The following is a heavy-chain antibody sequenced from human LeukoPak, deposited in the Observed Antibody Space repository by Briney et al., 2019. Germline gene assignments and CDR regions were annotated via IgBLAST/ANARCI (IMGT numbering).Heavy chain of an antibody. CDR2: ISWNSGSI. Sequence: GGSLRLSCAASGFTFDDYAMHWVRQAPGKDLEWVSGISWNSGSIGYADSVKGRFTISRDNAKNSLYLQMNSLRAEDMALYYCAKARRRLSSARHDAFDIWGQGTMVTVSS. V-gene: IGHV3-9*03. D-gene: IGHD1-26*01. J-gene: IGHJ3*02. CDR1: GFTFDDYA. CDR3: AKARRRLSSARHDAFDI.